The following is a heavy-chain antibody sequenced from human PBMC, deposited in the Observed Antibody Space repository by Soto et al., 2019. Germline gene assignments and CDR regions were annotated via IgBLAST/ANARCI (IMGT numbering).Heavy chain of an antibody. CDR2: VKMKSDGGTT. CDR1: GFTFTNAW. V-gene: IGHV3-15*01. Sequence: PGGSLRLSCAASGFTFTNAWMNLVRQSPGKGLEWVGGVKMKSDGGTTDYAAPVKDRFIISRDDSKNTLYLQMNSLKTEDTAVYYCATAGRYYNSGGYYWVGEYAMDAWRQGTTITVSS. D-gene: IGHD3-22*01. CDR3: ATAGRYYNSGGYYWVGEYAMDA. J-gene: IGHJ6*01.